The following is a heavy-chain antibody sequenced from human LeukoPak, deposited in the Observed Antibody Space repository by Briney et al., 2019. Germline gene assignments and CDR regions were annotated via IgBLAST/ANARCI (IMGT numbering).Heavy chain of an antibody. CDR2: ITSSGSTM. CDR1: GFTSSDYY. J-gene: IGHJ3*02. Sequence: GGSLRLSCAASGFTSSDYYMSWIRQAPGKGLDWVSYITSSGSTMFYADSVKGRFTISRDNAKNSLYLQMNSLRAEDTAVYYCARAFHDAFDIWGQGTMVTVSS. V-gene: IGHV3-11*01. CDR3: ARAFHDAFDI.